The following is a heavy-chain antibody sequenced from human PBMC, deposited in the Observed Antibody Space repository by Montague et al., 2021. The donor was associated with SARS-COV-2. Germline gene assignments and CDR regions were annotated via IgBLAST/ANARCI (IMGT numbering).Heavy chain of an antibody. CDR3: AKDLGDGSWLDYFDY. V-gene: IGHV3-30*18. Sequence: SLRLSYAAPGFTFNNYGMYWVRQAPGKGLEWVAVISYDGSNKYYADSVKGRFTISRDNSNNTLYLQMNSLRAEDTAVYYCAKDLGDGSWLDYFDYWGQGTLVTVSS. J-gene: IGHJ4*02. CDR1: GFTFNNYG. D-gene: IGHD6-13*01. CDR2: ISYDGSNK.